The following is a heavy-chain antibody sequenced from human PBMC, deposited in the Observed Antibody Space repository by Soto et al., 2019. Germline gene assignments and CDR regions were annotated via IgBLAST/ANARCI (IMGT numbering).Heavy chain of an antibody. J-gene: IGHJ4*02. D-gene: IGHD3-16*01. CDR1: GFSFSKYG. CDR2: MSDDGSKK. CDR3: AKELRETGGYYFDC. V-gene: IGHV3-30*18. Sequence: QVHLVESGGGVVQPGRSLRLSCAASGFSFSKYGMHWVRQAPGKGLEWVAEMSDDGSKKYYGDSVKGRFTISRDNSKNTLYLLMDSLRPEGTAMYYCAKELRETGGYYFDCWGQGTLVTVSS.